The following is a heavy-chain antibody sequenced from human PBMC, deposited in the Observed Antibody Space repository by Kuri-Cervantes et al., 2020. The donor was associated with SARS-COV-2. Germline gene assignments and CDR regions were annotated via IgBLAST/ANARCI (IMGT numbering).Heavy chain of an antibody. CDR1: GGTFSSYA. J-gene: IGHJ6*02. D-gene: IGHD3-9*01. CDR2: IIPILGIA. V-gene: IGHV1-69*10. Sequence: SVKVSCKASGGTFSSYAISWVRQAPGQGLEWMGGIIPILGIANYAQKFQGRVTITADKSTSTAYMELSSLRAGDTAVYYCARGNYDILGGYYYGMDVWGQGTTVTVSS. CDR3: ARGNYDILGGYYYGMDV.